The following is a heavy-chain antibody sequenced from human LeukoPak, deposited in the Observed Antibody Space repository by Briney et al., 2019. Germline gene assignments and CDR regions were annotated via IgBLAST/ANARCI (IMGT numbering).Heavy chain of an antibody. V-gene: IGHV4-39*01. J-gene: IGHJ4*02. Sequence: PSETLSLTCTVSGGSISSSNYYWGWIRQPPGKGLGWIGSIYYSGITYYNPSLKSRVTISVETSNNQFSLMLSSVTAADTAMYYCARLLIYCSSTSCHFDYWGQGTLVTVSS. CDR3: ARLLIYCSSTSCHFDY. CDR2: IYYSGIT. D-gene: IGHD2-2*01. CDR1: GGSISSSNYY.